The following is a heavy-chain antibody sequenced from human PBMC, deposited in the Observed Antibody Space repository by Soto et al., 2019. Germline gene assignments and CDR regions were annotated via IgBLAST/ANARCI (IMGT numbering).Heavy chain of an antibody. CDR2: ISSSSTI. CDR3: ARGPPQYYGMDV. CDR1: GFTFSSYT. Sequence: PGGSLRLSCAASGFTFSSYTMNWVRQAPGKGLEWVSYISSSSTIYYADSVKGRFTISRDNAKNSLYLQMNSLRDEDTAVYYCARGPPQYYGMDVWGQGTKVTVSS. V-gene: IGHV3-48*02. J-gene: IGHJ6*02.